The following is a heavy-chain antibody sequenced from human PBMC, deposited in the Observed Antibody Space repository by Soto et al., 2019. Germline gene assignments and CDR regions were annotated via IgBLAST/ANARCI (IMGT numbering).Heavy chain of an antibody. CDR3: ARHTPAISISDH. V-gene: IGHV4-39*01. CDR1: GGSISSSSYY. D-gene: IGHD2-15*01. CDR2: IYDSGST. J-gene: IGHJ4*02. Sequence: SETLSLTCTVSGGSISSSSYYWGWIRQPPGKGLEWIGSIYDSGSTSYNPSLKGRVTISVDTSKNQFSLKLSSVTAADTAVYYCARHTPAISISDHWGQGTLVTVSS.